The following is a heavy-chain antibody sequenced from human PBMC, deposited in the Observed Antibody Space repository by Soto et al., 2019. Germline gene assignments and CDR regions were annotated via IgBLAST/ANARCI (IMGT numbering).Heavy chain of an antibody. V-gene: IGHV5-51*01. CDR3: ARPRSSSRNYYGMDV. D-gene: IGHD6-13*01. Sequence: PGESLKISCKGSGYSSTSYWIGWVRQMPGKGLEWMGIIYPGDSDTRYSPSFQGQVTISADKSISTAYLQWSSLKASDTAMYYCARPRSSSRNYYGMDVWGQGTTVTVSS. CDR1: GYSSTSYW. J-gene: IGHJ6*02. CDR2: IYPGDSDT.